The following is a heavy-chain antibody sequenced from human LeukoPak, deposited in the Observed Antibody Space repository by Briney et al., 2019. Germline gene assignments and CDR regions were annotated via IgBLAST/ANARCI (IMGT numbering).Heavy chain of an antibody. Sequence: SETLSLTCTVSGYSISSGYYWGWIRQPPGKGLEWIGSIYHGGSTYYNPSLKSRVTISVDTSKNQFSLKLSSVTAADTAVYYCARAGTLYCSSTSCYGPWFDPWGQGTLVTVSS. J-gene: IGHJ5*02. D-gene: IGHD2-2*01. V-gene: IGHV4-38-2*02. CDR3: ARAGTLYCSSTSCYGPWFDP. CDR1: GYSISSGYY. CDR2: IYHGGST.